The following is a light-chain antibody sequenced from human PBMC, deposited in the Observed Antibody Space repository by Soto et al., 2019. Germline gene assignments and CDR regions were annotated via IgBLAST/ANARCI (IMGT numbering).Light chain of an antibody. Sequence: EIVMTQSPATLSLSPVERATLACMASQSVFSNVAWYQQKPGQAPRLLIYGASSRATGIPDRFSGSGSGTEFTLTISSLQSEDFAVYYCQLHYNWLYTFGQGTKLEIK. V-gene: IGKV3D-15*01. CDR2: GAS. J-gene: IGKJ2*01. CDR3: QLHYNWLYT. CDR1: QSVFSN.